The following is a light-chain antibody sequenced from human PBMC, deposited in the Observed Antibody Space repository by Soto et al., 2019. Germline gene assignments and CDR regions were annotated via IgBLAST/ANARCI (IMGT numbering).Light chain of an antibody. Sequence: DIALTQSPATLSVSPGERATLSCRASQSVSSDLAWYQQKPGQAPRLLIYGASTRATGIPARFSGSGSGTDFTLTISRLEPEDFAVYYCQQYGSSPWTFGHGTRLEIK. V-gene: IGKV3-20*01. CDR3: QQYGSSPWT. J-gene: IGKJ5*01. CDR1: QSVSSD. CDR2: GAS.